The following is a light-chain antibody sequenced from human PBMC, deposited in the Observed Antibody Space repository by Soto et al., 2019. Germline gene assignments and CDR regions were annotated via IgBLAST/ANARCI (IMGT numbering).Light chain of an antibody. CDR2: GAS. V-gene: IGKV3-20*01. CDR1: QNVRSNY. J-gene: IGKJ2*01. Sequence: IVLTQSAGTLSLYPGERATLSCRASQNVRSNYLAWYQQKPGQAPRLLLYGASSRATGIPGRFSGSGSGTDFTLTISRLEPEDFAVYYCQQYGDSPRTFGQGTKLESK. CDR3: QQYGDSPRT.